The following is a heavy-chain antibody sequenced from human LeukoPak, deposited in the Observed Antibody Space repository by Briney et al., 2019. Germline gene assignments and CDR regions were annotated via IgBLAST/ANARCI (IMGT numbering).Heavy chain of an antibody. D-gene: IGHD3-3*01. J-gene: IGHJ4*02. CDR1: GGSITSKNYY. V-gene: IGHV4-39*01. CDR3: ARQQGYYDFETATAFPPYYFDS. Sequence: PSEALSLTCTVSGGSITSKNYYWGWIRQSPGKGLEWIGSIHYSGSSYYNPSLKSRVFIPLDTSKSQFFLRVSSVTVADTAIYYCARQQGYYDFETATAFPPYYFDSWGQGTLVTSSS. CDR2: IHYSGSS.